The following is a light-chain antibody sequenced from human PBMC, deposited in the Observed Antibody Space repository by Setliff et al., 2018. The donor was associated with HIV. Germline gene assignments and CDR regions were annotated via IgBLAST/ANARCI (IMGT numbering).Light chain of an antibody. Sequence: QSVLTQPPSASGTPGQRVTISCSGSSSNIGSNTGNWYQQLPGTAPKLLIYSNNQRPSGVPDRFSGSKSDTSASLAISGLQSEDEADYYCAAWDDSRFGGETKVTVL. V-gene: IGLV1-44*01. J-gene: IGLJ3*02. CDR1: SSNIGSNT. CDR3: AAWDDSR. CDR2: SNN.